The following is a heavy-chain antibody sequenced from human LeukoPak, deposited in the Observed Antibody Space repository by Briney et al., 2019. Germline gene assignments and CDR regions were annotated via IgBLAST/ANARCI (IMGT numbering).Heavy chain of an antibody. D-gene: IGHD4-17*01. J-gene: IGHJ4*02. CDR3: ARAHGEIYYFDY. CDR1: GFTFDDYG. Sequence: GGSLRLSCAASGFTFDDYGMSWVRQAPGKGLEWVSGINWNGGSTGHADSVKGRFTISRDNAKNSLYLQMNSLRAEDTALYYCARAHGEIYYFDYWGQGTLVTVSS. CDR2: INWNGGST. V-gene: IGHV3-20*04.